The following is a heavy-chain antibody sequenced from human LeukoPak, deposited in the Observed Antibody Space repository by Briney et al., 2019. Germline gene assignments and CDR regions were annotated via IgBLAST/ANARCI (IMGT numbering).Heavy chain of an antibody. V-gene: IGHV3-9*01. CDR2: ISWNSGSI. Sequence: GGSLRLSCAASGFTFDDYAMHWARQAPGKGLEWVSGISWNSGSIGYADSVKGRFTISRDNAKNSLYLQMNSLRAEDTALYYCAKDRSSGWYYFDYWGQGTLVTVSS. D-gene: IGHD6-19*01. CDR3: AKDRSSGWYYFDY. CDR1: GFTFDDYA. J-gene: IGHJ4*02.